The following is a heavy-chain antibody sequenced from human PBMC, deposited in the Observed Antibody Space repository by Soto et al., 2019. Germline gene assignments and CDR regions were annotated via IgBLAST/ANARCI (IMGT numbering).Heavy chain of an antibody. CDR3: ARGYYYDSSGYYYIYFDY. Sequence: QVQLQQWGAGLLKPSETLSLTCADYGGSFSGYYWSWIRQPPGKGLEWIGEINHSGSTNYNPSLKSRVTISVDTSKNQFSLKLSSVTAADTAVYYCARGYYYDSSGYYYIYFDYWGQGTLVTVSS. J-gene: IGHJ4*02. D-gene: IGHD3-22*01. V-gene: IGHV4-34*01. CDR2: INHSGST. CDR1: GGSFSGYY.